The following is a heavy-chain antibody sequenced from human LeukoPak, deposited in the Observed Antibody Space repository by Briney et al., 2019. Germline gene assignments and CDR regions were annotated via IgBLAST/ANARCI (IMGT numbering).Heavy chain of an antibody. J-gene: IGHJ6*02. Sequence: SETLSLTCTVSGGSISSYYWSWIRQPPGKGLEWIGYIYYSGSTNYNPSLKSRVTISVDTSKNQFSLKLSSVTAADTAVHYCARFGSTADYYYGMDVWGQGTTVTVSS. V-gene: IGHV4-59*01. CDR2: IYYSGST. CDR3: ARFGSTADYYYGMDV. D-gene: IGHD3-10*01. CDR1: GGSISSYY.